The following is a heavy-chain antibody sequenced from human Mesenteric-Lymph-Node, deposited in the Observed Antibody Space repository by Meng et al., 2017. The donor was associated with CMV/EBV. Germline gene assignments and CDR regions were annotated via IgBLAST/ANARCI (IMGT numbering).Heavy chain of an antibody. V-gene: IGHV1-46*01. CDR1: FTFTSYY. Sequence: FTFTSYYMHWVRQAPGQGLEWMGIINPSGGSTSYAQKFQGRVTMTRGTSTSTVYMGLSSLRSEDTAVYYCARDIVVVPAAPGSRFDPWGQGTLVTVSS. D-gene: IGHD2-2*01. CDR3: ARDIVVVPAAPGSRFDP. J-gene: IGHJ5*02. CDR2: INPSGGST.